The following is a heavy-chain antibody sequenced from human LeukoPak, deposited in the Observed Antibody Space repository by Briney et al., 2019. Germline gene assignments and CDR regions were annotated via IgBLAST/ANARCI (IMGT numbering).Heavy chain of an antibody. V-gene: IGHV7-4-1*02. CDR1: GYTFTSYA. CDR2: INTNTGNP. CDR3: TRGYRGYCSSTSCYRSPRGNWFDP. J-gene: IGHJ5*02. Sequence: GASVKVSYKASGYTFTSYAMNWVRQAPGQGLEWMGWINTNTGNPTYAQGFTGRFVFSLDTSVSTAYLQISSLKAEDTAVYYCTRGYRGYCSSTSCYRSPRGNWFDPWGQGTLVTVSS. D-gene: IGHD2-2*01.